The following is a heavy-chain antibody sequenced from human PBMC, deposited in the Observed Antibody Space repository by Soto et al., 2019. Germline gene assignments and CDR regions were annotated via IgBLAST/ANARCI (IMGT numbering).Heavy chain of an antibody. D-gene: IGHD6-19*01. CDR2: ISWNSGSI. CDR3: AKDIGIAVAGIETNYHYYYYMDV. CDR1: GFTFDDYA. V-gene: IGHV3-9*01. J-gene: IGHJ6*03. Sequence: PGGSLRLSCAASGFTFDDYAMHWVRQAPGKGLEWVSGISWNSGSIGYADSVKGRFTISRDNAKNSLYLQMNSLRAEDTALYYCAKDIGIAVAGIETNYHYYYYMDVWGKGTTVTVSS.